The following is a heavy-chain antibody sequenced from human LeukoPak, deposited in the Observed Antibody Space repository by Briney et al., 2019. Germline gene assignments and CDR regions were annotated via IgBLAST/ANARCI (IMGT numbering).Heavy chain of an antibody. CDR2: ISAYNGNT. D-gene: IGHD3-22*01. CDR3: ARVLDYYDSKYYFDY. V-gene: IGHV1-18*01. J-gene: IGHJ4*02. CDR1: GYTFTSYG. Sequence: ASVKVSCKASGYTFTSYGISWVRQAPGQGLEWMGWISAYNGNTNYAQKLQGRVTMTTDTSTSTAYMELRSLRSDDTAAYYCARVLDYYDSKYYFDYWGQGTLVTVSS.